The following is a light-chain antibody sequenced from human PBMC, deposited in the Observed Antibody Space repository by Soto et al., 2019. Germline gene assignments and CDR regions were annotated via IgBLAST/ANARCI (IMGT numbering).Light chain of an antibody. Sequence: EIVMTQSPATLSVSPGERATLSCRASQSVSNNLAWYQQKPGQAPRLLIYGASTRATDIPARFSGSGSGTEFTLTISSLQSEDFAVYYCQQYKNWPLTFGGGTKVEIK. CDR2: GAS. J-gene: IGKJ4*01. V-gene: IGKV3-15*01. CDR1: QSVSNN. CDR3: QQYKNWPLT.